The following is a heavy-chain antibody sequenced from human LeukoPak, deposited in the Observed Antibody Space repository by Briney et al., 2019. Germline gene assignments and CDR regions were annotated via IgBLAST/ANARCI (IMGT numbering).Heavy chain of an antibody. CDR1: GFNFGEFW. D-gene: IGHD6-6*01. CDR3: AKDPSHARIGDY. CDR2: IQYDGNNK. Sequence: GGSLRLSCAASGFNFGEFWMAWVRQAPGKGLEWVTFIQYDGNNKYYADSVKGRFTISRDNSKNTLYLQMNSLRPEDTAVYFCAKDPSHARIGDYWGQGTLVTVSS. J-gene: IGHJ4*02. V-gene: IGHV3-30*02.